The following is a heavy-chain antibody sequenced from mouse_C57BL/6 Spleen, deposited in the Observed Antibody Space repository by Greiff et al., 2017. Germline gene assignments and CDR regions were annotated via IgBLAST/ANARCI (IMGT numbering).Heavy chain of an antibody. CDR1: GYAFTNYL. CDR3: ASGSSYGFDY. V-gene: IGHV1-54*01. J-gene: IGHJ2*01. CDR2: INPGSGGT. D-gene: IGHD1-1*01. Sequence: QVQLQQSGAELVRPGTSVKVSCKASGYAFTNYLIEWVKQRPGQGLEWIGVINPGSGGTNYNEKFKGKATLTADKSSSTAYMQLSSLTSEDSAVYFCASGSSYGFDYWCQGTTLTVSS.